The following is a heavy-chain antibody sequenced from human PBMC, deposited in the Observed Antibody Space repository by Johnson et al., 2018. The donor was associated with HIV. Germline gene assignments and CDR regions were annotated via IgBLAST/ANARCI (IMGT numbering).Heavy chain of an antibody. Sequence: VQLVESGGGLVQPGGSLRLSCAASGFTFSSYWMSWVRQAPGKGLEWVANIKQDGSEKYYADSVKGRFTISRDNSKNTLYLQMNSLRAEETAVYYCAKDRALTYYYDSSGSDAFDIWGPGTMVTVSS. CDR2: IKQDGSEK. J-gene: IGHJ3*02. D-gene: IGHD3-22*01. V-gene: IGHV3-7*01. CDR3: AKDRALTYYYDSSGSDAFDI. CDR1: GFTFSSYW.